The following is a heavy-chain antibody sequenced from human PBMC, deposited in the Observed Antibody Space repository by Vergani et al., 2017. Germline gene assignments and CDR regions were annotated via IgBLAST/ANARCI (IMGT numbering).Heavy chain of an antibody. Sequence: QVQLPESGPGLVPPSETLSLPCTLSLCSISTYFSSWIRHPPGKGRSSFGYIYSRGSTNYNHSLKSRVTISVDTSKNQFSLKRTSVTAADTAVYYCARGGYCNSTSCYPLDYWGQGTLVTVSS. V-gene: IGHV4-59*12. D-gene: IGHD2-2*01. CDR1: LCSISTYF. J-gene: IGHJ4*02. CDR2: IYSRGST. CDR3: ARGGYCNSTSCYPLDY.